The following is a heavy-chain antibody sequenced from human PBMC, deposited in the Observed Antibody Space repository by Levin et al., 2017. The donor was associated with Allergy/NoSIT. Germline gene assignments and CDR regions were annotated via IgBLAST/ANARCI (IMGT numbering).Heavy chain of an antibody. Sequence: VASVKVSCKASGGTFSSYAISWVRQAPGQGLEWMGGIIPIFGTANYAQKFQGRVTITADESTSTAYMELSSLRSEDTAVYYCARGGYTNYYDYGMDVWGQGTTVTVSS. J-gene: IGHJ6*02. CDR3: ARGGYTNYYDYGMDV. CDR2: IIPIFGTA. D-gene: IGHD5-18*01. CDR1: GGTFSSYA. V-gene: IGHV1-69*13.